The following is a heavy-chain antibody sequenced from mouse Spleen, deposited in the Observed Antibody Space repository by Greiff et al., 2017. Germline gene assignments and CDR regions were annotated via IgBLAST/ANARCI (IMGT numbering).Heavy chain of an antibody. D-gene: IGHD2-13*01. CDR3: ARQNGDSFAY. V-gene: IGHV5-6-2*01. J-gene: IGHJ3*01. CDR2: INSNGGST. CDR1: GFTFSSYA. Sequence: EVQRVESGGGLVKPGGSLKLSCAASGFTFSSYAMSWVRQTPEKRLEWVAAINSNGGSTYYPDTVKDRVTISRDNAKNTLYLQMSSLRSEDTALYYCARQNGDSFAYWGQGTLVTVSA.